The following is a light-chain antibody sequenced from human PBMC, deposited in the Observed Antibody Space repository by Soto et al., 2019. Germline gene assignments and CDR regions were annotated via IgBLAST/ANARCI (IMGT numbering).Light chain of an antibody. J-gene: IGKJ1*01. CDR3: QQLKSSLRT. CDR1: QGISNY. V-gene: IGKV1-9*01. CDR2: LAS. Sequence: DIQLTQSPSFLSASVGDRVTITCRASQGISNYLAWYQQKPGKAPKLLIYLASTLQGGVPSRFSGSGSGTEFTLTISSLQPEDFASYYCQQLKSSLRTFGQGTRVEIK.